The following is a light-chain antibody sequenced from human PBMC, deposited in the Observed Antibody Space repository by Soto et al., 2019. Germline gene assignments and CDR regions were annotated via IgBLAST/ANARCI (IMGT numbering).Light chain of an antibody. Sequence: DIQMTQSPSSLSASVGARVTITCRASQDISSWFAWYQQKPEKVPKTLIYAASILQSGVPSRFSGIGYGTDGTLTLNNLQPEDCETYDGQQDKSFPVTFGQGTRLEIK. J-gene: IGKJ5*01. CDR3: QQDKSFPVT. V-gene: IGKV1D-16*01. CDR1: QDISSW. CDR2: AAS.